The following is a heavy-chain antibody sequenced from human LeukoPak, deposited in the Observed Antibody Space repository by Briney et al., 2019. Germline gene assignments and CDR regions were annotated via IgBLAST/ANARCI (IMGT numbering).Heavy chain of an antibody. V-gene: IGHV3-21*04. J-gene: IGHJ3*02. Sequence: GGSLRLSCAASGFTFSSYSMNWVRQAPGKGLEWVSSISSSSSYIYYADSVRGRFTISRDNSKNSLYLQMNSLRAEDTAVYYCAKGLLFTIIVVVNADAFDIWGQGTMVTVSS. CDR2: ISSSSSYI. CDR3: AKGLLFTIIVVVNADAFDI. CDR1: GFTFSSYS. D-gene: IGHD3-22*01.